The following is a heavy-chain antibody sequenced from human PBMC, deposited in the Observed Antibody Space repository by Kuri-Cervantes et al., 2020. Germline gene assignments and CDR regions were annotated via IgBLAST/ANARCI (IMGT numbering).Heavy chain of an antibody. CDR2: ISSSSSYI. J-gene: IGHJ6*02. V-gene: IGHV3-21*01. D-gene: IGHD6-13*01. CDR3: ARDRSTWDSSSWYRGLWDYYYGMDV. Sequence: GGSLRLSCAASGFTFSSYSMNWVRQAPGKGLEWVSSISSSSSYIYYADSVKGRFTISRDNAKNSLYLQMNSLRAEDTAVYYCARDRSTWDSSSWYRGLWDYYYGMDVWGQGTTVTVSS. CDR1: GFTFSSYS.